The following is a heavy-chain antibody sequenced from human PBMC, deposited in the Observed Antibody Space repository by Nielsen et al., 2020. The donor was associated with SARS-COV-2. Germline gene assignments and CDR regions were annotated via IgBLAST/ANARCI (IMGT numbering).Heavy chain of an antibody. CDR3: AKAFRSSDWVRAATDF. CDR1: GFTFNTYD. J-gene: IGHJ4*02. Sequence: GESLKISCAASGFTFNTYDMDWVRQTPRKGLEWVSGIIGSGGRTHYADSVEGRFTISRDNSKNTLYLQMNSLRAEDTAVYYCAKAFRSSDWVRAATDFWGQGTLVTVSS. V-gene: IGHV3-23*01. D-gene: IGHD6-25*01. CDR2: IIGSGGRT.